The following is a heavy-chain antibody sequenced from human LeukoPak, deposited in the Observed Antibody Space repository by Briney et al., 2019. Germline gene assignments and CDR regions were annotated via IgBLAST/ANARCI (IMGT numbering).Heavy chain of an antibody. Sequence: GRSLRLSCAASGFTFSSYGMHWVRQAPGKGLEWVAVIWYDGSNKYYADSVKGRFTISRDNSKNTLYLQMNSLRAEDTAVYYCAKDLVGHYYDSSHTHAFDIWGQGTMVTVSS. D-gene: IGHD3-22*01. V-gene: IGHV3-33*06. CDR2: IWYDGSNK. CDR1: GFTFSSYG. J-gene: IGHJ3*02. CDR3: AKDLVGHYYDSSHTHAFDI.